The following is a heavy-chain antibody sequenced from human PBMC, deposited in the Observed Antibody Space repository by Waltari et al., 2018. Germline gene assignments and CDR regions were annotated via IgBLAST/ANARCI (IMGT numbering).Heavy chain of an antibody. J-gene: IGHJ4*02. CDR2: IRGSGGST. D-gene: IGHD3-3*01. V-gene: IGHV3-23*01. CDR1: GFTFSSYA. Sequence: EVQLLESGGGLVQPGGSLRLSCAASGFTFSSYAMSWVRQAPGKGLEWVSAIRGSGGSTYYADSVKGRFTISRDNSKNTLYLQMNSLRAEDTAVYYCAKDEAYYDFWSGHMYYFDYWGQGTLVTVSS. CDR3: AKDEAYYDFWSGHMYYFDY.